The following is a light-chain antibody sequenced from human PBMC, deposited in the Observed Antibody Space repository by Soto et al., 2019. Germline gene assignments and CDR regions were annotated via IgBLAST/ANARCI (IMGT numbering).Light chain of an antibody. CDR1: TSDVGGYSY. Sequence: QSALAQPRSVSGSPGQSVTISCTGTTSDVGGYSYVSWYQQHPGKAPKLMIYDVNKRPSGVPDRFSGFKSGNTASLTISGPQAEDEADYYCCSYAGSSTLVLFGGGTKLTVL. V-gene: IGLV2-11*01. CDR2: DVN. J-gene: IGLJ2*01. CDR3: CSYAGSSTLVL.